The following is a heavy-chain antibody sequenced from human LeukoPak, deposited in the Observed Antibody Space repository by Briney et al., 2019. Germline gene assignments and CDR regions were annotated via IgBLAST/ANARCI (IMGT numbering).Heavy chain of an antibody. CDR3: ARVIIVGATGI. J-gene: IGHJ3*02. Sequence: GGSLRLSCAASGFTFSSYEMNWVRQAPGKGLEWVSYISSGGSTVHYADSVKGRFTISRDNGKNSLYLQMNSLRAEDTAVYYCARVIIVGATGIWGQGTMVTVSS. D-gene: IGHD1-26*01. CDR1: GFTFSSYE. CDR2: ISSGGSTV. V-gene: IGHV3-48*03.